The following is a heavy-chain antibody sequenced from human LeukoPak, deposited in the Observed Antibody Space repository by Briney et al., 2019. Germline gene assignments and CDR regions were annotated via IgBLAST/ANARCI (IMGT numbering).Heavy chain of an antibody. CDR3: AKDSVFEFDP. CDR2: ISGSGGNT. V-gene: IGHV3-23*01. D-gene: IGHD3-10*01. CDR1: GFTFSSYA. J-gene: IGHJ5*02. Sequence: GGSLRLSCAASGFTFSSYAMHWVRQAPGKGLERVSAISGSGGNTYYADSVKGRFTISRDNSKNTLYLQMNSLRAEDTAVYYCAKDSVFEFDPWGQGTLVTVSS.